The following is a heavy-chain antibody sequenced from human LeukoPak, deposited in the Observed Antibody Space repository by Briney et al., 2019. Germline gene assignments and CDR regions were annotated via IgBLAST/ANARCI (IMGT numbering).Heavy chain of an antibody. CDR3: AKDNSGSSTGGYYFDS. V-gene: IGHV3-30*18. Sequence: GGSLRLSCAASGFTFSNYWMHWVRQAPGKGLEWVAVISYDGINKYYADSVKGRFTISRDNSKNTLYLQMNSLRAEDTAVYYCAKDNSGSSTGGYYFDSWGHRTLVTVSS. CDR2: ISYDGINK. CDR1: GFTFSNYW. J-gene: IGHJ4*01. D-gene: IGHD1-26*01.